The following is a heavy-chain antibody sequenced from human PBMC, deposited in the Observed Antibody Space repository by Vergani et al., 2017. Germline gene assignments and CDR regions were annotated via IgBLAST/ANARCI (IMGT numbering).Heavy chain of an antibody. Sequence: QVQLVQSGAEVKKPGASVKVSCKASGYTFTSYYMHWVRQAPGQGLEWMGIINPSGGSTSYAQKFHGRVTMTRDTSTSTVYMELSSLISEDTAVYYCARVSVKNSSSHHGAYYYYYGMDVWGQGTTVTVSS. V-gene: IGHV1-46*03. D-gene: IGHD6-13*01. CDR3: ARVSVKNSSSHHGAYYYYYGMDV. J-gene: IGHJ6*02. CDR2: INPSGGST. CDR1: GYTFTSYY.